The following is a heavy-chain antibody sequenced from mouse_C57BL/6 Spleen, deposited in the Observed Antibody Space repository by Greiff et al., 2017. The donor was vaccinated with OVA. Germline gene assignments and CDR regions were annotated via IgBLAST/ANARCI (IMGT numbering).Heavy chain of an antibody. V-gene: IGHV15-2*01. CDR1: DSEVFPIAY. Sequence: VQLQESGSELRSPGSSVKLSCKDFDSEVFPIAYMSWVRQKPGHGFEWIGGILPSIGRTFYGEKFEDKATLDADTLSNTAYLELNSLTSEDSAIYDGARQYYGSSYGYFDVWGTGTTVTVSS. D-gene: IGHD1-1*01. CDR3: ARQYYGSSYGYFDV. CDR2: ILPSIGRT. J-gene: IGHJ1*03.